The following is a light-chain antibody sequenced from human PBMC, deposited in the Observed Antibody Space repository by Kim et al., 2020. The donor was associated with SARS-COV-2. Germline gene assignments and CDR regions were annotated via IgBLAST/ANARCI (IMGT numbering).Light chain of an antibody. CDR1: QDIRND. Sequence: SASIGDRVTITGRARQDIRNDLGWYQQKPGKAPELLIYAASSLQSGVTSRFAGSGSGTDFTLTISSLQPEDFATYYCLQDYNYPYTFGQGTKLEI. J-gene: IGKJ2*01. V-gene: IGKV1-6*01. CDR2: AAS. CDR3: LQDYNYPYT.